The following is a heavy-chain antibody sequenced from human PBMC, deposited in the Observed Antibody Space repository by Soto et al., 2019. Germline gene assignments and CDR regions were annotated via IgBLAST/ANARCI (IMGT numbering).Heavy chain of an antibody. CDR3: AREWDIVVVQASWFDP. CDR2: ISSSSSTI. V-gene: IGHV3-48*01. Sequence: EVQLVESGGGLVQPGGSLRLSCAASGVTFSSYSMNWVRQAPGKGLEWVSYISSSSSTIYYADSVKGRFTISRDNAKNSLYLQMNSLRAEDTAVYYCAREWDIVVVQASWFDPWGQGTLVTVSS. J-gene: IGHJ5*02. CDR1: GVTFSSYS. D-gene: IGHD2-2*01.